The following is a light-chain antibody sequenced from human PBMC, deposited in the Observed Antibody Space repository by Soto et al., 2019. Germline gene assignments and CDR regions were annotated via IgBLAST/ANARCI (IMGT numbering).Light chain of an antibody. CDR1: QSVSSTY. CDR3: QQYGGSFT. Sequence: EIVLTQSPGTLSLSPGERATLSCRASQSVSSTYLAWYQQKPGQAPRLLIYGASNRATGIPDRFSGSGSGTDFTLTISRLKPEDFAVYFCQQYGGSFTFGPGTKVDIK. V-gene: IGKV3-20*01. J-gene: IGKJ3*01. CDR2: GAS.